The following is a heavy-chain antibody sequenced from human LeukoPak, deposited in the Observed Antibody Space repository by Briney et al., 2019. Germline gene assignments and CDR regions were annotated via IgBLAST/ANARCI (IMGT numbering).Heavy chain of an antibody. CDR3: AREQQWLVYMDV. J-gene: IGHJ6*03. V-gene: IGHV3-48*01. CDR2: ISSSSSTI. D-gene: IGHD6-19*01. Sequence: PGGSLRLSCAASGFTFSSYSMNWVRQPPGKGLEWVSYISSSSSTIYYADSVKGRFTISRDNAKNSLYLQMSSLRAEDTAVYYCAREQQWLVYMDVWGKGTTVTVSS. CDR1: GFTFSSYS.